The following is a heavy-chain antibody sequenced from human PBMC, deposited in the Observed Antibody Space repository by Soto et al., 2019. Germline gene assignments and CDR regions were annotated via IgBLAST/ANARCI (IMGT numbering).Heavy chain of an antibody. CDR2: TYYRSKWYN. D-gene: IGHD3-10*01. Sequence: SQTLSLTCAISGDSVSSNSAAWNWIRQSPSRGLEWLGRTYYRSKWYNDYAVSVKSRITINPDTSKNQFSLQLNSVTPEDTAVYYCARDQITMVRGVIIVLRLYGMDVWGQGTTVTVS. J-gene: IGHJ6*02. V-gene: IGHV6-1*01. CDR3: ARDQITMVRGVIIVLRLYGMDV. CDR1: GDSVSSNSAA.